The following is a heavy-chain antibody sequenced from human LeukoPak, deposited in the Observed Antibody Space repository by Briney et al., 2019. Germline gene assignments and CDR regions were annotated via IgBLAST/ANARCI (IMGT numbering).Heavy chain of an antibody. J-gene: IGHJ4*02. Sequence: GGSLRLSCAASGFTFSSYGMHWVRQAPGKGLEWVAVISYDGSNKYYADSVKGRFTISRDNSKNTLYLQMNSLRAEDTAVYYCAKDKYSSGLLIYYFDYRGQGTLVTVSS. CDR1: GFTFSSYG. V-gene: IGHV3-30*18. CDR3: AKDKYSSGLLIYYFDY. CDR2: ISYDGSNK. D-gene: IGHD6-19*01.